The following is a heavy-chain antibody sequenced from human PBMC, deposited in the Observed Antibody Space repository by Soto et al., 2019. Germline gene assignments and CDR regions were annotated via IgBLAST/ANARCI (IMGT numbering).Heavy chain of an antibody. Sequence: QVQLVQSGAEVKKPGASVKVSCKASGYTFTSYDINWVRQATGQGLEWMGWMNPNSGNTGYAQKFQGRVTMTRNTSISTAYMELSSLGSEDTAVYYCARKDIVVVVAATAEWFDPWGQGTLVTVSS. V-gene: IGHV1-8*01. D-gene: IGHD2-15*01. CDR2: MNPNSGNT. J-gene: IGHJ5*02. CDR1: GYTFTSYD. CDR3: ARKDIVVVVAATAEWFDP.